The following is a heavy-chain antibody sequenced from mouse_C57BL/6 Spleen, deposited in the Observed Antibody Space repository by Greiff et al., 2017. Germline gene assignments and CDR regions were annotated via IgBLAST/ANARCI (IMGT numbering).Heavy chain of an antibody. V-gene: IGHV14-4*01. CDR2: IDPENGDT. J-gene: IGHJ2*01. D-gene: IGHD3-2*02. Sequence: DVQLQESGAELVRPGASVKLSCTASGFNIKDDYMHWVKQRPEQGLEWIGWIDPENGDTEYASKFQGKATITADTSSNTAYLQLSSLTSEDTAVYYCTGGAAQPYFDYWGQGTTLTVSS. CDR1: GFNIKDDY. CDR3: TGGAAQPYFDY.